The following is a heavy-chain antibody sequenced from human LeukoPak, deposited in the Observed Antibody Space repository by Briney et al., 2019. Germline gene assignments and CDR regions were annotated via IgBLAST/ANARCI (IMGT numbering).Heavy chain of an antibody. Sequence: SVKVSCKASGFTFTSSAVQWVRQARGQRLEWIGWIVVGSGNTNYAQKFQERVTITRDMSTSTAYMELSSLRSEDTAVYYCAALGGIQLWDDFDYWGQGTLVTVSS. D-gene: IGHD5-18*01. CDR1: GFTFTSSA. V-gene: IGHV1-58*01. CDR3: AALGGIQLWDDFDY. CDR2: IVVGSGNT. J-gene: IGHJ4*02.